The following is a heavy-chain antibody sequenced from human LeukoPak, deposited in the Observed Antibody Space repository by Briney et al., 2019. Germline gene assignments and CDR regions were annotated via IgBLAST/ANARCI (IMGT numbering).Heavy chain of an antibody. D-gene: IGHD3-3*01. V-gene: IGHV1-8*01. J-gene: IGHJ6*02. CDR1: GYTFTSYD. Sequence: ASVKVSCKASGYTFTSYDINWVRQATGQGLEWMGWMNPNSGNTGYAQKLQGRVTMTTDTSTSTAYMELRSLRSDDTAVYYCARLKSYSGKITIFGVATDYYYGMDVWGQGTTVTVSS. CDR2: MNPNSGNT. CDR3: ARLKSYSGKITIFGVATDYYYGMDV.